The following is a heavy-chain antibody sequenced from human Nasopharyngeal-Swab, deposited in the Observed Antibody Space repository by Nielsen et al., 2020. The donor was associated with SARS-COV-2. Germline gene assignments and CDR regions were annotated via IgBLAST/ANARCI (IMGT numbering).Heavy chain of an antibody. CDR2: IYYSGST. CDR1: GGSISSGGYY. CDR3: ARVGRQWLVQVDY. Sequence: SETLSLTCTVSGGSISSGGYYWSWIRQHPGKGLEWIGYIYYSGSTNYNPSLKSRVTISVDTSKNQFSLKLSSVTAADTAVYYCARVGRQWLVQVDYWGQGTLVTVSS. J-gene: IGHJ4*02. D-gene: IGHD6-19*01. V-gene: IGHV4-61*08.